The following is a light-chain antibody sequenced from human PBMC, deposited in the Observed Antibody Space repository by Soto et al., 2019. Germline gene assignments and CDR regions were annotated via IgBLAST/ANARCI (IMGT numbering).Light chain of an antibody. CDR3: QQYGSSHPWT. J-gene: IGKJ1*01. CDR2: GAS. Sequence: EIVFTQSPGPPSLSPRERATLSSRASQSVRSDLVCYQQKPGQATRLIIYGASSRATGIPDRFSGSGSGTDFTLTISRLEPEDFALYYCQQYGSSHPWTFGQGTKVDI. CDR1: QSVRSD. V-gene: IGKV3-20*01.